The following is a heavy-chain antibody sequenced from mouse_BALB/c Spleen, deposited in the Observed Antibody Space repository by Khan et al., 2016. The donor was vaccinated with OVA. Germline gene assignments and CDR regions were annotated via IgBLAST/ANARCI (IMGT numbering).Heavy chain of an antibody. CDR1: GYSITSDYA. Sequence: EVQLVESGPGLVKPSQSLSLTCTVTGYSITSDYAWNWIRQFPGNKLEWMGYISYSGRTSYNPSLKSRISITRDPSQNLFFLQLNSVTTEDTATYYCARSVTITTVVATDFDYWGQGTTLTVSS. V-gene: IGHV3-2*02. D-gene: IGHD1-1*01. CDR3: ARSVTITTVVATDFDY. J-gene: IGHJ2*01. CDR2: ISYSGRT.